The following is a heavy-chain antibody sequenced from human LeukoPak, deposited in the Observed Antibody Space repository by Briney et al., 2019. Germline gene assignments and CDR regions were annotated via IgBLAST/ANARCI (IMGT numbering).Heavy chain of an antibody. CDR3: ARVVGSGSLLPGDY. CDR2: ISGSGGST. V-gene: IGHV3-23*01. CDR1: GFTFSSYA. Sequence: GGSLRLSCAASGFTFSSYAMSWVRQAPGKGLEWVSAISGSGGSTYYADSVKGRFTISRDNAKNSLYLQMNSLRAEDTAVYYCARVVGSGSLLPGDYWGQGTLVTVSS. J-gene: IGHJ4*02. D-gene: IGHD3-10*01.